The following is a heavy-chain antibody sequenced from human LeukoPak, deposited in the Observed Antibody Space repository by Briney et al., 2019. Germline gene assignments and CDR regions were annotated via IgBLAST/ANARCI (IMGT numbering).Heavy chain of an antibody. CDR3: ARDDYDSSGYYYPYYFDY. D-gene: IGHD3-22*01. V-gene: IGHV1-18*01. CDR2: ISAYNGNT. J-gene: IGHJ4*02. CDR1: GYTFTSYG. Sequence: ASVKVPCKASGYTFTSYGISWVRQAPGQGLEWMGWISAYNGNTNYAQKLQGRVTMTTDTSTSTAYMELRSLRSDDTAVYYCARDDYDSSGYYYPYYFDYWGQGTLVTVSS.